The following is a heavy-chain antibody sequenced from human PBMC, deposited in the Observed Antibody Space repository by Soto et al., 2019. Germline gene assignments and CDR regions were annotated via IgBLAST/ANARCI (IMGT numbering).Heavy chain of an antibody. CDR1: GYTFTGYY. D-gene: IGHD3-22*01. V-gene: IGHV1-2*02. CDR3: ARVVGYYDSSGYDSALDY. J-gene: IGHJ4*02. Sequence: ASVEVSCKXSGYTFTGYYMHWVRQAPGQGLEWMGWINPNSGGTNYAQKFQGRVTMTRDTSISTAYMELSRLRSDDTAVYYCARVVGYYDSSGYDSALDYWGQGTLVTVSS. CDR2: INPNSGGT.